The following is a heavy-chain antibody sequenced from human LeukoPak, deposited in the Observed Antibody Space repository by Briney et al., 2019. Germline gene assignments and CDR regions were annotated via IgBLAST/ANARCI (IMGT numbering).Heavy chain of an antibody. CDR2: ISAYNGNT. Sequence: ASVKVSCKASGYTFTSYGISCVRQAPGQGLEWMGWISAYNGNTNYAQKLQGRVTMTTDTSTSTAYMELRSLRSDDTAVYYCARVRATILWGSYDYWGQGTLVTVSS. J-gene: IGHJ4*02. CDR3: ARVRATILWGSYDY. CDR1: GYTFTSYG. D-gene: IGHD5-12*01. V-gene: IGHV1-18*01.